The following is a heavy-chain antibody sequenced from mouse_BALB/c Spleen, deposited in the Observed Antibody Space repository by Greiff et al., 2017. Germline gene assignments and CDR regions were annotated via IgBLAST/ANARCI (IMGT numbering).Heavy chain of an antibody. V-gene: IGHV5-6-5*01. CDR2: ISSGGST. CDR1: GFSFSSYA. D-gene: IGHD5-1*01. J-gene: IGHJ4*01. CDR3: ARMEYNAVMDY. Sequence: DVMLVESGGGLVKPGGSLKLSCAASGFSFSSYAISWVRQTPEKKLEWVASISSGGSTYYPDSMKGRFTISRDNARNILYLQMCSLRSEDTAMYYCARMEYNAVMDYWGQGTSVTVSS.